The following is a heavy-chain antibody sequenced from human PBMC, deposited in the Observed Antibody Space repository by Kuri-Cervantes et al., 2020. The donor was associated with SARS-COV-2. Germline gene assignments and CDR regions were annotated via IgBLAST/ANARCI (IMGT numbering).Heavy chain of an antibody. J-gene: IGHJ4*02. V-gene: IGHV3-7*03. CDR1: GFTLSHNW. D-gene: IGHD5-12*01. CDR2: IKQDGSEK. Sequence: GGSLRLSCAASGFTLSHNWMSWVRQAPGKGLEWVANIKQDGSEKYYVDSVMGRFAISRDNPKNSLYLQLNSLRAEDTAMYYCARGFELDYWGQGTLVTVSS. CDR3: ARGFELDY.